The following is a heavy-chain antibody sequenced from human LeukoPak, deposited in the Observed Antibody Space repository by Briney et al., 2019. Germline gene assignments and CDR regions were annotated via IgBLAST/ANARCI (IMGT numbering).Heavy chain of an antibody. CDR3: ARDLSSGRDLDY. J-gene: IGHJ4*02. V-gene: IGHV1-2*02. CDR2: IHPNSGAT. Sequence: ASVKVSCKASGHTFTDCFMHWVRQAPGQSLEWMGWIHPNSGATNYAQKFQGRVIMTRDTSISTVNMELSSLRSDDTAVYYCARDLSSGRDLDYWGQGTLVTVSS. CDR1: GHTFTDCF. D-gene: IGHD3-22*01.